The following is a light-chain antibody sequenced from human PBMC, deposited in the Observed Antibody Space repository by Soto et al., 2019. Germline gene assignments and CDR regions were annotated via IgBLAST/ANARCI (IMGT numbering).Light chain of an antibody. CDR1: TSNIGSNS. CDR3: AAWDDSLTGPV. J-gene: IGLJ2*01. Sequence: QSMLTQPPSASGTPGQRVTMPCSGSTSNIGSNSVCWYQQLPGTAPKLLIYRNDQRPSGVPDRFSGSKSGTSASLAISGLRSEDEAEYYCAAWDDSLTGPVFGGGTKLTVL. V-gene: IGLV1-47*01. CDR2: RND.